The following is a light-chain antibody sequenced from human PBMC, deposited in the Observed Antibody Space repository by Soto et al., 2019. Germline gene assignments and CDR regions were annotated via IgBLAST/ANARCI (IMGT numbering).Light chain of an antibody. V-gene: IGKV3-15*01. CDR3: QQYNNWHS. Sequence: EILLTQSPATLSVSPGDRAILSCRASQSVKRNLAWFQQRPGQAPRLVIYAASTRATGIPARFSGSGSGTEFTLTISSLQSEDFAVYYCQQYNNWHSFGQGTKVDIK. CDR2: AAS. J-gene: IGKJ1*01. CDR1: QSVKRN.